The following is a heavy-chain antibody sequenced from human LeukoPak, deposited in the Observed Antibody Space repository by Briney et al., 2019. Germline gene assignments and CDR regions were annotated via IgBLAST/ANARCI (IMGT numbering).Heavy chain of an antibody. D-gene: IGHD1-14*01. CDR2: IYGSDSST. V-gene: IGHV3-23*05. CDR3: AKGLYNHMDV. J-gene: IGHJ6*03. CDR1: GFTFSSYA. Sequence: GGSLRLSCAASGFTFSSYAMSWVRQTPGTGLEWVSSIYGSDSSTYYSDSVKGRFTISRDNSKNTLYLQMNSLRAEDTAVYYCAKGLYNHMDVWGKGTTVTVSS.